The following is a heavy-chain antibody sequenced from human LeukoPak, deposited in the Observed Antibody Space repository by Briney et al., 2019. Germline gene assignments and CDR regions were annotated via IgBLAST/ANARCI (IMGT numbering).Heavy chain of an antibody. D-gene: IGHD1-7*01. J-gene: IGHJ4*02. CDR2: ISSSSSTI. CDR3: ARKLGYFDY. Sequence: GGSLRLSCAASGFTFSSYSMNWVRQAPGKELEWVSYISSSSSTIYYADSVKGRFTISRDNAKNSLYLQMNSLRAEDTAVYYCARKLGYFDYWGQGTLVTVSS. CDR1: GFTFSSYS. V-gene: IGHV3-48*01.